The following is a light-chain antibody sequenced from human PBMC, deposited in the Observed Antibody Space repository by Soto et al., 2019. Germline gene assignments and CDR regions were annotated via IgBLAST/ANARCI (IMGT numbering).Light chain of an antibody. V-gene: IGKV3-15*01. J-gene: IGKJ1*01. CDR3: QEYNNWPGR. CDR1: QSVKTN. CDR2: GAG. Sequence: DIMVKQTLATLSVCERVWITLVCRASQSVKTNLAWYQQKPGQAPRLLIYGAGTRAAGVPARFSGRGSGTEFTLTSISLQSEGFAVYYCQEYNNWPGRFAHGTMVDIK.